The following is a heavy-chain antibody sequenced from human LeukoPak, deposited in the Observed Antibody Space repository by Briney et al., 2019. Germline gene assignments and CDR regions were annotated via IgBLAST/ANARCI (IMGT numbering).Heavy chain of an antibody. J-gene: IGHJ3*02. V-gene: IGHV4-59*01. CDR3: ARDGSGYEVDAFDI. Sequence: SETLSLTCTVSGGSISSYYLSWIRQPPGKGLEWIGYIYYSGSTNYNPSLRSRVTISVDTSKNQISLKLSSVTAADTAVYYCARDGSGYEVDAFDIWGQGTMVTVSS. D-gene: IGHD5-12*01. CDR1: GGSISSYY. CDR2: IYYSGST.